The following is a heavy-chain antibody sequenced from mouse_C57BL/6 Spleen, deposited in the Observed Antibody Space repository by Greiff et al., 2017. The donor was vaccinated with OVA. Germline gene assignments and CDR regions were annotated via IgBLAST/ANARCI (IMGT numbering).Heavy chain of an antibody. Sequence: EVQLQESGPGLVKPSQSLSLTCSVTGYSITSGYYWNWIRQFPGNKLEWMGYISYDGSNNYNPSLKNRISITRDTSKNQFFLKLNSVTTEDTATYYCAREDYGYAGYWGQGTTLTVSS. D-gene: IGHD2-2*01. V-gene: IGHV3-6*01. J-gene: IGHJ2*01. CDR1: GYSITSGYY. CDR2: ISYDGSN. CDR3: AREDYGYAGY.